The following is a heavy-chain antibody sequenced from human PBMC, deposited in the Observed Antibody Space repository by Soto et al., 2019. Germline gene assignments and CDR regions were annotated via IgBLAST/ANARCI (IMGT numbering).Heavy chain of an antibody. Sequence: GGSLRLSCAASGFTFSSYAMSWVRQAPGKGLEWVSAISGSGGSTYYADSVKGRFTISRDNSKNTLYLQMNSLRAEDTAVYYCSKGIMSIYYFDYWGKGSLVPVAS. CDR3: SKGIMSIYYFDY. V-gene: IGHV3-23*01. D-gene: IGHD1-20*01. J-gene: IGHJ4*02. CDR1: GFTFSSYA. CDR2: ISGSGGST.